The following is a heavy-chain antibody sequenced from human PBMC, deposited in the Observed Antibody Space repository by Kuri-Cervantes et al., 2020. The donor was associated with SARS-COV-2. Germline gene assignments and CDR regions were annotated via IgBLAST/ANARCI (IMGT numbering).Heavy chain of an antibody. D-gene: IGHD6-6*01. J-gene: IGHJ4*02. CDR1: GFTFSTYG. V-gene: IGHV3-30*03. CDR2: ISGDGGYK. Sequence: GGSLRLSCEASGFTFSTYGMNWVRQAPGRGLEWVGLISGDGGYKFYGDSVKGRFTISRDNSKNTLLLQMNFLRPDDTAMYYCAARNFDYWGQGTLVTVSS. CDR3: AARNFDY.